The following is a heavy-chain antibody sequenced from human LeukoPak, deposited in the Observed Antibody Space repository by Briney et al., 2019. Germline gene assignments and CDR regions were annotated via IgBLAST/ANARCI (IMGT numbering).Heavy chain of an antibody. CDR2: INPSGGST. Sequence: ASVKVSCKASGYTFTSYYMHWVRQAPGRGLEWMGIINPSGGSTSYAQKFQGRVTMTRDMSTSTVYMELSSLRFEDTAVYFCAREGYCRGGTCYSFDYWGQGTLVTVSS. CDR1: GYTFTSYY. CDR3: AREGYCRGGTCYSFDY. J-gene: IGHJ4*02. V-gene: IGHV1-46*01. D-gene: IGHD2-15*01.